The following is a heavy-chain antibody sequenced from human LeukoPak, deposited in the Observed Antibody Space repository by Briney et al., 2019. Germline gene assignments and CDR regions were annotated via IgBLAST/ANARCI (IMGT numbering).Heavy chain of an antibody. J-gene: IGHJ6*03. D-gene: IGHD6-25*01. CDR1: GYTFTGYY. CDR3: AGRSSATGYYYMDV. Sequence: ASVKVSCKASGYTFTGYYMHWVRQAPGQGLEWMGTINPSGGSTTYAQKFQGRVTMTRVTSTSTVYMELSSLRSEDTAVYYCAGRSSATGYYYMDVWGKGTTVTVSS. V-gene: IGHV1-46*01. CDR2: INPSGGST.